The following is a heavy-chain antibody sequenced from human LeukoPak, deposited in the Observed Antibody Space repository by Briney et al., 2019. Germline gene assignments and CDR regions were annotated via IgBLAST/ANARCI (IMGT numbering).Heavy chain of an antibody. Sequence: SVKVSCKASGGTFTSYAISWVRQAPGQGLEWMGGIIPIFGTANYAQKFQGRVTITTDESTSTAYMELSSLRSEDTAVYYCARDAFGSGSYYNVYYFDYWGRGTLVTVSS. CDR3: ARDAFGSGSYYNVYYFDY. CDR1: GGTFTSYA. CDR2: IIPIFGTA. V-gene: IGHV1-69*05. D-gene: IGHD3-10*01. J-gene: IGHJ4*02.